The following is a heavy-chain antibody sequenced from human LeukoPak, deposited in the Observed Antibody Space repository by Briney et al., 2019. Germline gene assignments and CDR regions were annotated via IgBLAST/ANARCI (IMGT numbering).Heavy chain of an antibody. J-gene: IGHJ6*02. CDR3: ARDSSGYYYYYGMDV. D-gene: IGHD3-22*01. Sequence: GGSLRLSCAASGLTVSSNYMTWVRQAPGKGLEWVSVIYSGGSTYYADSVKGRFTISRDNSKDTLYLQMNSLRAEDTAVYYCARDSSGYYYYYGMDVWGQGTTVTVSS. CDR2: IYSGGST. CDR1: GLTVSSNY. V-gene: IGHV3-53*05.